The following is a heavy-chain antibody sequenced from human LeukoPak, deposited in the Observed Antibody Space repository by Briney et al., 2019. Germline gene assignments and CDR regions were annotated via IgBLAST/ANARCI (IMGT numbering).Heavy chain of an antibody. V-gene: IGHV5-51*01. CDR3: ARLSAHDYSNYVNYFDY. D-gene: IGHD4-11*01. J-gene: IGHJ4*02. CDR2: IYPGDSDT. CDR1: GYIFTSYW. Sequence: GESLKISCKGSGYIFTSYWIDWVRQLPGKGLEWMGIIYPGDSDTRYSPSFQGQVTISADKSISTAYLQWSSLKASDTAMYYCARLSAHDYSNYVNYFDYWGQGTLVTVSS.